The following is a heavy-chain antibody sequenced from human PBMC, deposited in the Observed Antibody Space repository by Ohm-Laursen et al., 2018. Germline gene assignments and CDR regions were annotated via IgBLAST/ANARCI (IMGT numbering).Heavy chain of an antibody. CDR1: GGTFSSYA. J-gene: IGHJ4*02. CDR2: LNPTRGGT. V-gene: IGHV1-18*01. CDR3: ARGLSSGTPSGY. D-gene: IGHD1-7*01. Sequence: ASVKVSCKASGGTFSSYAISWVRQAPGQGLEWMGILNPTRGGTRTSLSQKLQGRVTMTTDTSTSTAYMELRSLRSDDTAVYYCARGLSSGTPSGYWGQGTLVTVSS.